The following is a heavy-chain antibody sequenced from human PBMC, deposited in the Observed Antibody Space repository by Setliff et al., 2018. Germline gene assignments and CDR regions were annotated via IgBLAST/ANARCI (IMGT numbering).Heavy chain of an antibody. V-gene: IGHV1-3*01. D-gene: IGHD3-10*01. J-gene: IGHJ4*02. CDR3: ARIVLLWFGKSGGFDY. Sequence: ASVKVSCKASGYTFTSYAMHWVRQAPGQRLEWMGWINAGNGNTKYSQKFQGRVTITRDTSASTAYMELSSLRSEDTAVYYCARIVLLWFGKSGGFDYWGQGTLVTVSS. CDR1: GYTFTSYA. CDR2: INAGNGNT.